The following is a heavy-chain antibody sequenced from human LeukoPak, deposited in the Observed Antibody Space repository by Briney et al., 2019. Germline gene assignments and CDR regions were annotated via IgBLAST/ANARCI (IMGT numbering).Heavy chain of an antibody. D-gene: IGHD5-24*01. Sequence: GGSLRLSYAASGFTFSDYSMNWVRQAPGKGLEWISYIGISSGNTKYADSVKGRFTISGDKAKNSLYLQMNSLRVEDTAVYYCARDYKYAFDNWGQGTLVTVSS. CDR1: GFTFSDYS. CDR3: ARDYKYAFDN. J-gene: IGHJ4*02. CDR2: IGISSGNT. V-gene: IGHV3-48*01.